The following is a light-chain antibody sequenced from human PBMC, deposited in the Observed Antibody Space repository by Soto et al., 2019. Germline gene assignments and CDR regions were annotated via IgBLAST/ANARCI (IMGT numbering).Light chain of an antibody. CDR1: QSVSSSY. J-gene: IGKJ1*01. CDR3: QQYGSSPPWT. CDR2: GAS. V-gene: IGKV3-20*01. Sequence: EIVLTQSPGTLSLSPGARATLSCRASQSVSSSYLAWYQQKPGQAPRLLIYGASSRATGIPDRISGSGSGTEFTLTISRLEPEDFAVYYCQQYGSSPPWTFGQGTKVEIK.